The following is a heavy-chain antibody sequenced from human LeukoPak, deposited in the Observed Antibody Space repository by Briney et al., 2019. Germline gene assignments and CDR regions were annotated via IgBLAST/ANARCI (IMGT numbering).Heavy chain of an antibody. D-gene: IGHD3-22*01. Sequence: ASVKVSCKASGYTFTSYYMHWLRQAPGQGLEWMGIIDPSGGSTSYAQKFQGRVTMTRDTSTSTVYMELSSLRSEDTAVYYCARDWTKDYYDSSGYSDYWGQGTLVTVSS. J-gene: IGHJ4*02. CDR3: ARDWTKDYYDSSGYSDY. CDR1: GYTFTSYY. CDR2: IDPSGGST. V-gene: IGHV1-46*01.